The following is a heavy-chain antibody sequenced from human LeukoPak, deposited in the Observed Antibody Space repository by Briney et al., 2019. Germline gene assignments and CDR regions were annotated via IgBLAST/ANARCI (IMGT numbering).Heavy chain of an antibody. Sequence: PSETLSLTCTVSGGSISSSSYYWGWIRQPPGKGLEWIGSIYYSGSTYYNPSLKSRVTISVDTSKNQFSLKLSSVTAADTAVYYCARGLGVGGWLRYSDYWGQGTLVTVSS. D-gene: IGHD5-12*01. J-gene: IGHJ4*02. CDR1: GGSISSSSYY. CDR3: ARGLGVGGWLRYSDY. CDR2: IYYSGST. V-gene: IGHV4-39*07.